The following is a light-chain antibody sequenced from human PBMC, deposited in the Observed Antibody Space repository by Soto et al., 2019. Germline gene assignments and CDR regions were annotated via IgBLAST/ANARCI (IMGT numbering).Light chain of an antibody. V-gene: IGLV2-14*01. CDR2: DVS. Sequence: QSALTQPASVSGSPGQSITISCTGTSSDVGAYNYVSWYQQHPGKAPRLMIYDVSNRPSGVSIRLSGSKSGNTASLTISGLQAEDEAYYYCSSYTTSSSVVFGGGTKVTVL. J-gene: IGLJ2*01. CDR1: SSDVGAYNY. CDR3: SSYTTSSSVV.